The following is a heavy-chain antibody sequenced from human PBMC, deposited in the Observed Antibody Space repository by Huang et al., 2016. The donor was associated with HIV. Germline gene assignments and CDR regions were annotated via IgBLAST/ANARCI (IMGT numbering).Heavy chain of an antibody. CDR2: FDPEIGET. CDR1: EYTLPELS. Sequence: QVPLVQSRAEVKKPGASVKVSCKVSEYTLPELSIHWVRQPPGKGLEWIGGFDPEIGETIYAQKCQGRVTMTEDTSTETAFMELSGLRPEDTAVYYCATGFDVFFDFWGQGTLVTVSS. D-gene: IGHD3-9*01. CDR3: ATGFDVFFDF. V-gene: IGHV1-24*01. J-gene: IGHJ4*02.